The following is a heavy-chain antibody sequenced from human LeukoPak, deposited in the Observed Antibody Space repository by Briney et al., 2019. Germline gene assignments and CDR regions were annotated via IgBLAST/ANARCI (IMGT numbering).Heavy chain of an antibody. CDR1: GASISSYY. D-gene: IGHD5-18*01. V-gene: IGHV4-4*07. CDR2: FYTSGST. CDR3: ARSSGRGYSYGYDY. Sequence: SQTLSLTCAVSGASISSYYWSWIRQPAGKGLEWIGRFYTSGSTNYNPSLKSRVTMSVDTSKNQFSLKLSSVTAADTAMYYCARSSGRGYSYGYDYWGQGTLVTVSS. J-gene: IGHJ4*02.